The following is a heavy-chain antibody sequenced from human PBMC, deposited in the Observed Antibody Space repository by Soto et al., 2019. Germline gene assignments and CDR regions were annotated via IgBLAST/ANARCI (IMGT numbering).Heavy chain of an antibody. D-gene: IGHD6-13*01. V-gene: IGHV4-31*03. Sequence: QVQLQESGPGLVKPSQTLSLTCTVSGGSISSGGYYWSWIRQHPGKGLEWIGYIYYSGSTYYNPSLKSRVTISVDTXXNXFXXKLSSVTAADTAVYYCASFQAGQQLVRGLYWYFDLWGRGTLVTVSS. CDR1: GGSISSGGYY. CDR2: IYYSGST. J-gene: IGHJ2*01. CDR3: ASFQAGQQLVRGLYWYFDL.